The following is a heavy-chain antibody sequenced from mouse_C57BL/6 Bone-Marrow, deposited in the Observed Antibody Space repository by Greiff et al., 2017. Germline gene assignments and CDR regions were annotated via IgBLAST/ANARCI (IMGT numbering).Heavy chain of an antibody. CDR1: GYTFTSYW. J-gene: IGHJ2*01. D-gene: IGHD2-13*01. CDR3: AREGDMTSRYFDY. V-gene: IGHV1-50*01. Sequence: VQLQQPGAELVKPGASVKLSCKASGYTFTSYWMQWVKQRPGQGLEWIGEIDPSDSYTNYNQKFKGKATLTVDTPSSTAYMQLSSLTSEDSAVYYCAREGDMTSRYFDYWGQGTTLTVSS. CDR2: IDPSDSYT.